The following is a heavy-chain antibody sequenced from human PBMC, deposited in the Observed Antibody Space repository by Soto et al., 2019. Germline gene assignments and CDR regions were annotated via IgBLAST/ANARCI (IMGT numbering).Heavy chain of an antibody. CDR2: ISGSGGST. CDR1: GFTFSSYA. Sequence: EVQLLESGGGLVQPGGSLRVSCGASGFTFSSYAMSWVRQAPGKGLEWVSAISGSGGSTYYADSVKGRFTISRDNSKNTLYLQMNSLRAEDTAVYYCAKAPSSSWSWFDPWGQGTLVTVSS. J-gene: IGHJ5*02. V-gene: IGHV3-23*01. D-gene: IGHD6-13*01. CDR3: AKAPSSSWSWFDP.